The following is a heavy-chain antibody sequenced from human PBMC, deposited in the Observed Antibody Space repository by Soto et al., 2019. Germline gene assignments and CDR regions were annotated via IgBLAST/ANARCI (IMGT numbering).Heavy chain of an antibody. CDR2: ISAYNGNT. CDR3: ASGGLRDYGDHAVPAH. Sequence: ASVKVSCKASGYTFTSYGISWVRQAPGQGLEWMGWISAYNGNTNYAQKLQGRVTMTTDTSTSTAYMELSSLRSEDTAVYYCASGGLRDYGDHAVPAHWGQGTLVTVSS. D-gene: IGHD4-17*01. J-gene: IGHJ4*02. V-gene: IGHV1-18*01. CDR1: GYTFTSYG.